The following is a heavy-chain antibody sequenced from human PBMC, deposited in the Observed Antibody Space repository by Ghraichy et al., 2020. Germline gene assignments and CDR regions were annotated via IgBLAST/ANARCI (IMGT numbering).Heavy chain of an antibody. D-gene: IGHD3-9*01. CDR2: IDTDGNT. J-gene: IGHJ4*02. CDR1: GFTFSSYW. CDR3: VRGAPDWTGVDY. V-gene: IGHV3-74*01. Sequence: GGSLRLSCAASGFTFSSYWMHWVRQAPGKGLVWVSRIDTDGNTDYVDSVKGRFTISRDNAKNTLYLQMNSVRAEDTAVYNCVRGAPDWTGVDYWGQGTLVTVSS.